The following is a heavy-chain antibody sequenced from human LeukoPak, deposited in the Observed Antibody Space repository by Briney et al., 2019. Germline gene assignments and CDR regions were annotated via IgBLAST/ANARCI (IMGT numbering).Heavy chain of an antibody. CDR3: AKADSDTLYRNAFDI. J-gene: IGHJ3*02. V-gene: IGHV3-53*01. Sequence: PGGFLRLSCAASGFTVSTNYMSWVRQAPGKGLEWVSVLYSGGSTYYADSVQGRFTISRDNSKNTLYLQMNYLRVDDTAVFYCAKADSDTLYRNAFDIWGLGTMVTVSS. D-gene: IGHD3-22*01. CDR1: GFTVSTNY. CDR2: LYSGGST.